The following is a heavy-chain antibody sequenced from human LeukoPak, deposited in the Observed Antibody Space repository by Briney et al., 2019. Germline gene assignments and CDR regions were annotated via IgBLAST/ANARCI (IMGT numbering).Heavy chain of an antibody. V-gene: IGHV3-20*04. CDR1: GFTFDDYG. J-gene: IGHJ6*03. Sequence: GGSLRLSCAASGFTFDDYGMSWVRQAPGRGLEWVSGINWNGDSTGYADSVKGRFTISRDNAKNSLYLQMNSLRAEDTAFYYCARGGDSSSWYFIWLLSYMDVWGKGTTVTISS. CDR3: ARGGDSSSWYFIWLLSYMDV. CDR2: INWNGDST. D-gene: IGHD6-13*01.